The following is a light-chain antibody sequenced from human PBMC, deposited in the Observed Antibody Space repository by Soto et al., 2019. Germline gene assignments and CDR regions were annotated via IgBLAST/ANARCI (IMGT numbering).Light chain of an antibody. Sequence: DIVMTQSPDSLAVSVGERATINCKSSQSVLHSSNNKNYLAWYQQKPGQSPKLLIYWASTRESGVPDRFSGSGSGTDFTLTISSLQAEDVAIYYCQQYYRPWTFGQGTKVEIK. CDR2: WAS. CDR3: QQYYRPWT. J-gene: IGKJ1*01. CDR1: QSVLHSSNNKNY. V-gene: IGKV4-1*01.